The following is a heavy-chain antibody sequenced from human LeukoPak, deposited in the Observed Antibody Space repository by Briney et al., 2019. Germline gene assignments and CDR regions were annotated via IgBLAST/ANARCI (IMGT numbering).Heavy chain of an antibody. CDR3: AKDGAGFTVTTKGIDY. D-gene: IGHD4-17*01. J-gene: IGHJ4*02. V-gene: IGHV3-30*18. CDR1: GFTFSSYG. Sequence: GGSLRLSCAASGFTFSSYGMHWVRQAPGKGLEWVAVISYDGSNKYYADSVKGRFTISRDNSKNTLYLQMNSLRAEDTAVYYCAKDGAGFTVTTKGIDYWGQGTLVTVSS. CDR2: ISYDGSNK.